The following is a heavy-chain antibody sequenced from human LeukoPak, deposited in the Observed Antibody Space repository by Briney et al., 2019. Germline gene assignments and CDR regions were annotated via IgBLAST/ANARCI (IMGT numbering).Heavy chain of an antibody. J-gene: IGHJ4*02. Sequence: GGSLRLSYAASGFTFSTFAMIWVRQPPGKGLEWVSSIFPSGGEIHYADSVRGRFTISRYNSKSTLSLQMNSLRAEDTAIYYCATYRQVLLPFESWGQGTLVTVSS. D-gene: IGHD2-8*02. V-gene: IGHV3-23*01. CDR3: ATYRQVLLPFES. CDR2: IFPSGGEI. CDR1: GFTFSTFA.